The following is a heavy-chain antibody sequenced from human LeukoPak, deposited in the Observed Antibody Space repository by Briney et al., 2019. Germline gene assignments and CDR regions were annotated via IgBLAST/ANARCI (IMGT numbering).Heavy chain of an antibody. V-gene: IGHV3-23*01. Sequence: GGSLRLSCAASGFTFSTYAMSWVRQAPGKGLEWVSAISFSGGSTHYAESVKGRFTISRDNSKNTLYLQMNSLRAEDTAVYYCAKDAFNWLRSHYYGVDVWGQGTTVTVSS. J-gene: IGHJ6*02. CDR1: GFTFSTYA. CDR3: AKDAFNWLRSHYYGVDV. D-gene: IGHD5-12*01. CDR2: ISFSGGST.